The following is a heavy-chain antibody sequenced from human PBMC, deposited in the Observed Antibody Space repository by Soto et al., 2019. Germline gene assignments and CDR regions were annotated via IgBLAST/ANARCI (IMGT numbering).Heavy chain of an antibody. CDR2: IYYSGST. Sequence: SETLSLTCTVSGGSISSGDYYWGWIRQPPGKGLECIGTIYYSGSTSYNPSLKSRVTISVDTSKNQFSLKLSSVTAADTAVYYCARQLGRYNWNLRSYDYYHMDVWGQGTTVTVS. V-gene: IGHV4-39*01. CDR3: ARQLGRYNWNLRSYDYYHMDV. D-gene: IGHD1-7*01. CDR1: GGSISSGDYY. J-gene: IGHJ6*02.